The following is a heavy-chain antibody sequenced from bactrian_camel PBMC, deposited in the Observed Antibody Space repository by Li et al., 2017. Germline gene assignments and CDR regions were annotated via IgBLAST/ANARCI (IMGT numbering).Heavy chain of an antibody. CDR1: GSTGNMYC. V-gene: IGHV3S54*01. D-gene: IGHD2*01. J-gene: IGHJ4*01. CDR2: INTRGGGT. Sequence: HVQLVESGGGSVQAGGSPTLSCAASGSTGNMYCMGWFRQVPGKEREEVAKINTRGGGTAYGVSTQGRFKISQDNAKNTIYLQMNSLTPEDTAMYYCAAGETAPCNLQQWRYRFWAKGTQVTVS.